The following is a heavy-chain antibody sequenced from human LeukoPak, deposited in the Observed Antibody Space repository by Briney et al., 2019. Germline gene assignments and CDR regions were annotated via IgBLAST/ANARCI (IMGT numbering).Heavy chain of an antibody. CDR3: ARRPLYGSGRYYFDY. D-gene: IGHD3-10*01. CDR2: IYTSGST. CDR1: GGSISSYY. J-gene: IGHJ4*02. V-gene: IGHV4-4*07. Sequence: SETLSLTCIVSGGSISSYYWSWIRQPAGKGLEWIGRIYTSGSTNYNPSLKSRVTISVDTSKNQFSLKLSSVTAADTAVYYCARRPLYGSGRYYFDYWGQGTLVTVSS.